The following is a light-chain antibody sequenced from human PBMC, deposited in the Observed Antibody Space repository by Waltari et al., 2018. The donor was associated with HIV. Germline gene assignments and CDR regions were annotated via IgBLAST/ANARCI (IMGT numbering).Light chain of an antibody. CDR2: SNN. Sequence: HSVLTQPPSVSGAPGQRVTIPCTGSSSNIGAGFDVHWYQQLPGTAPKLLIFSNNNRPSGGPDRFSGAKSGTSASLAITGLQAEDEADYYCQSFDNSLSALFGGGTKLTVL. J-gene: IGLJ2*01. CDR3: QSFDNSLSAL. CDR1: SSNIGAGFD. V-gene: IGLV1-40*01.